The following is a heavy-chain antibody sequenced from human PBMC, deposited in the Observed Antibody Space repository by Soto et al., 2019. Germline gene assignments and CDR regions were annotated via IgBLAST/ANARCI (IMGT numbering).Heavy chain of an antibody. D-gene: IGHD4-17*01. CDR2: IYYSGRS. CDR1: GGSITSISYY. J-gene: IGHJ4*02. Sequence: SDTLSLTCTVSGGSITSISYYWGWIRQPPGKGLEWIGGIYYSGRSYYNPSLKSRVTMSVDTSKNQFSLTLNSVTAADAAVYYCARQRTTVVTPAYFVXWGQGTRGNVSS. V-gene: IGHV4-39*01. CDR3: ARQRTTVVTPAYFVX.